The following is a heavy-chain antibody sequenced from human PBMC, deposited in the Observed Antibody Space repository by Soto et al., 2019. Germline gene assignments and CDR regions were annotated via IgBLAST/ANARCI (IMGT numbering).Heavy chain of an antibody. CDR2: IIPIFGTA. CDR3: SNGHYSSSSRGGFDP. CDR1: GGTFSSSA. J-gene: IGHJ5*02. V-gene: IGHV1-69*01. Sequence: QVQLVQSGAEVKKPGSSVKVSCNASGGTFSSSAISWVRQAPGQGLEWMGGIIPIFGTADYAQKFQGRVTITADESTTTAYMELSSLRPADTAVYYCSNGHYSSSSRGGFDPWGQGTLVIVSS. D-gene: IGHD6-13*01.